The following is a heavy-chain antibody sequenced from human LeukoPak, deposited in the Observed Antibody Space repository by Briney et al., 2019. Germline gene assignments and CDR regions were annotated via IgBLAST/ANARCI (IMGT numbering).Heavy chain of an antibody. CDR2: ISSSSSYI. CDR3: ATLIPYCSSTSCQRD. CDR1: GFTFSSYS. J-gene: IGHJ4*02. Sequence: PGGSLRLSCAASGFTFSSYSMNWVRQAPGKGLEWVSSISSSSSYIYYADSVKGRFTISRDNAKNSLYLQMNSLRAEDTAVYYCATLIPYCSSTSCQRDWGQGTLVTVSS. D-gene: IGHD2-2*01. V-gene: IGHV3-21*01.